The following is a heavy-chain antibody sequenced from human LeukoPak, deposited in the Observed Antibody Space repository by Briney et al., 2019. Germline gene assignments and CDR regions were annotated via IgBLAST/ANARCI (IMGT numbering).Heavy chain of an antibody. CDR1: GFTFDDYG. CDR2: INWNGGST. V-gene: IGHV3-20*04. J-gene: IGHJ4*02. CDR3: ARDSGYGGSCDY. D-gene: IGHD2-15*01. Sequence: GASLRLSCAAAGFTFDDYGMSWVRQAPGKGLEWVSGINWNGGSTGYADSVKGRFTISRDNAKNSLYLQMNSLRAEDTALYYCARDSGYGGSCDYWGQGTLVTVSS.